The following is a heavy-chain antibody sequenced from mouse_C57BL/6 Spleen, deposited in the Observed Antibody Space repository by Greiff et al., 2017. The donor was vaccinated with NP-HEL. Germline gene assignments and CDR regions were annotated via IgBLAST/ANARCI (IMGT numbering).Heavy chain of an antibody. J-gene: IGHJ2*01. D-gene: IGHD1-1*01. CDR2: IWSDGST. CDR3: DRHNGSSPSLDY. V-gene: IGHV2-6-1*01. Sequence: VKLVESGPGLVAPSQSLSITCTVSGFSLTSYGVHWVRQPPGKGLEWLVVIWSDGSTTYNSALKSRLSISKDNSKRQVFLKMNSLQTDDTAMYYCDRHNGSSPSLDYWGQGTTLTVSS. CDR1: GFSLTSYG.